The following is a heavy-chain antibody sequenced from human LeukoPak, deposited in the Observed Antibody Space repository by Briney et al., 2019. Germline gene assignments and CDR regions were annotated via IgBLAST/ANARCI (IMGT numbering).Heavy chain of an antibody. CDR2: INWNGGST. Sequence: GGSLRLSCAASGFTFDDYAVHWVRQAPGKGLEWVSGINWNGGSTGYADSVKGRFTISRDNAKNSLYLQMNSLRAEDTALYYCARDNRGYYMDVWGKGTTVTVSS. CDR1: GFTFDDYA. J-gene: IGHJ6*03. V-gene: IGHV3-20*04. D-gene: IGHD2/OR15-2a*01. CDR3: ARDNRGYYMDV.